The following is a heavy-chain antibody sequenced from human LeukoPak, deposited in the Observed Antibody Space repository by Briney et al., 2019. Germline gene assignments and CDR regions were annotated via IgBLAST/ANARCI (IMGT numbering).Heavy chain of an antibody. CDR3: AVVVTMASELNY. J-gene: IGHJ4*02. D-gene: IGHD2-15*01. CDR2: ISGSGGST. Sequence: PGGSLRLSCAASGFTFSSYAMSWVRQAPGKGLEWVSAISGSGGSTYYADSVKGRFTISRDNSKNTLYLQMNSLRAEDTAVYYCAVVVTMASELNYWGQGTLDTVSS. V-gene: IGHV3-23*01. CDR1: GFTFSSYA.